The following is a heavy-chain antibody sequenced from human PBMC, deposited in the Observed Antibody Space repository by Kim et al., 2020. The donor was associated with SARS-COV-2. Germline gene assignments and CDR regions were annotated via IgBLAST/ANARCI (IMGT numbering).Heavy chain of an antibody. V-gene: IGHV4-39*02. CDR1: GGSIRSTSDY. D-gene: IGHD3-22*01. Sequence: SETLSLTCTVSGGSIRSTSDYWGWIRQPPGKGLEWIGTVYYSGTTYYSPSLRSRVTISVDTSRNYFSLKLTSVTASDTAVYYCAREDSSGYFFDDWGQGTLVTVSS. CDR3: AREDSSGYFFDD. CDR2: VYYSGTT. J-gene: IGHJ4*02.